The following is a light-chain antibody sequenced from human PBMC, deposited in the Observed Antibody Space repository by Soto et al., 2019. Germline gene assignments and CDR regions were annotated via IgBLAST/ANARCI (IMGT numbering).Light chain of an antibody. V-gene: IGKV1-39*01. CDR2: GAT. Sequence: DIQMTPSPSSLAASVGVRVPINCRSSQSINKYINLYHQKPEKAPNLLNNGATILQSGVQSKFSGSVSGTAFALTISNFQPEDFATDYCQQTDSTPFTFGPGTKADIK. J-gene: IGKJ3*01. CDR1: QSINKY. CDR3: QQTDSTPFT.